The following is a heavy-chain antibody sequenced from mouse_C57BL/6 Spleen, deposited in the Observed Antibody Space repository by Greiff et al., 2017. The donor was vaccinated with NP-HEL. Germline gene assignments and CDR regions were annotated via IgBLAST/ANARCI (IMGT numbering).Heavy chain of an antibody. CDR3: TRRPGDFDY. CDR1: GYTFTDYE. V-gene: IGHV1-15*01. J-gene: IGHJ2*01. Sequence: LVESGAELVRPGASVTLSCKASGYTFTDYEMHWVKQTPVHGLEWIGAIDPETGGTAYNQKFKGKAILTADKSSSTAYMELRSLTSEDSAVYYCTRRPGDFDYWGQGTTLTVSS. CDR2: IDPETGGT.